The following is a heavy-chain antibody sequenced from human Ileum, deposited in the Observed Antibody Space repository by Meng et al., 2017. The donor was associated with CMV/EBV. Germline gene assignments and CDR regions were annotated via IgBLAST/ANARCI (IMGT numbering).Heavy chain of an antibody. D-gene: IGHD3-3*01. Sequence: AASGFPFSDAWMDWVRQAPGKGLGWVGRIKSKADGGATDYAAPVKGRFTILGDDSKNTLYLQMDSLKMEDTAVYYCYNDFWSGWGGYWGQGTLVTVSS. CDR3: YNDFWSGWGGY. CDR2: IKSKADGGAT. V-gene: IGHV3-15*07. CDR1: GFPFSDAW. J-gene: IGHJ4*02.